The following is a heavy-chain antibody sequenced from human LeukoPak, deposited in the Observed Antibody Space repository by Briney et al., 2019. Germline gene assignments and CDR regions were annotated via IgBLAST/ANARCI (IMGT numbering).Heavy chain of an antibody. Sequence: SETLSLTCAVSGYSISSGYYWGWIRQPPGKGLEWIGSIYHSESTYYNPSLKSRVTISVDTSKNQFSLKLSSVTAADTAVYYCSRGHCSGGSCYSDAFDIWGQGTMVTVSS. CDR2: IYHSEST. CDR3: SRGHCSGGSCYSDAFDI. CDR1: GYSISSGYY. J-gene: IGHJ3*02. D-gene: IGHD2-15*01. V-gene: IGHV4-38-2*01.